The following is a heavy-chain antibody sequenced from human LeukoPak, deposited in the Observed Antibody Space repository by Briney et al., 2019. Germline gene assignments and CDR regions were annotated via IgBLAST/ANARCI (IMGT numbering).Heavy chain of an antibody. CDR2: INHSGST. CDR3: ARGKTSSWSRNWFDP. J-gene: IGHJ5*02. D-gene: IGHD6-13*01. CDR1: GGSFSGYY. Sequence: PSETLSLTCAVYGGSFSGYYWSWIRQPPGKGLEWIGEINHSGSTNYNPSLKSRVAISVDTSKNQFSLKLSSVTAADTAVYYCARGKTSSWSRNWFDPWGQGTLVTVSS. V-gene: IGHV4-34*01.